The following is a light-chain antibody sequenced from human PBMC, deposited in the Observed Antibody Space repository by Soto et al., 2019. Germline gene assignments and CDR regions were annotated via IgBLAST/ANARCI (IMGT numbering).Light chain of an antibody. CDR3: QQYDNFPLT. J-gene: IGKJ4*01. V-gene: IGKV1-33*01. CDR2: DAS. CDR1: QDISDF. Sequence: DIQMTQSPSSLSASVGDRVTITCQASQDISDFLNWYQAKPGKAPQLLISDASNLETGVPSRFSGSGSGTNFTFSISSLQPEDLGTYYCQQYDNFPLTFGGGTKVEMK.